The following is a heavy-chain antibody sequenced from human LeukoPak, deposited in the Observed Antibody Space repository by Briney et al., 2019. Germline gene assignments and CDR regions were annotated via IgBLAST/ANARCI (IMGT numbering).Heavy chain of an antibody. D-gene: IGHD3-10*01. V-gene: IGHV4-39*01. CDR3: ARHNAPRRVGFDF. CDR1: GDSVSNDFYY. Sequence: KASVTLSLTCTVSGDSVSNDFYYWGWIRQPPGKGLEWVACLSHRGNTWYNPSLESRVTISVDTSRNRFSLNFNSVTAADTALYWCARHNAPRRVGFDFWGQGILVTVSS. J-gene: IGHJ4*02. CDR2: LSHRGNT.